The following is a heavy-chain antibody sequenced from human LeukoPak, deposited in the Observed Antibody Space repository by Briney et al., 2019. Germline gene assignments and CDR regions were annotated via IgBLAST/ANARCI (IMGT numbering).Heavy chain of an antibody. CDR3: AKPYSGSYHDAFDI. V-gene: IGHV3-30-3*02. CDR1: GFTFSSYA. J-gene: IGHJ3*02. D-gene: IGHD1-26*01. CDR2: ISYDGSNK. Sequence: GGSLRLSCAASGFTFSSYAMHWVRQAPGKGLEWVAVISYDGSNKYYADSVKGRFTISRDNSKNTLYLQMNSLRAEDTALYYCAKPYSGSYHDAFDIWGQGTMVTVSS.